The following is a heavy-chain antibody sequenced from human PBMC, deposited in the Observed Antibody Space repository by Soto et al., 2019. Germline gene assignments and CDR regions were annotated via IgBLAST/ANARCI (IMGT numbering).Heavy chain of an antibody. CDR1: GYTFTSHD. D-gene: IGHD3-10*01. V-gene: IGHV1-8*01. J-gene: IGHJ6*02. Sequence: ASVKVSCKASGYTFTSHDINWVRQATGQGLEWMGWMNPNSGNTGYAQKFQGRVTMTRNTSISTAYMELSSLRSEDTAVYYCARMLGYGSGAMVRSAYGMDVWGERPTVTV. CDR2: MNPNSGNT. CDR3: ARMLGYGSGAMVRSAYGMDV.